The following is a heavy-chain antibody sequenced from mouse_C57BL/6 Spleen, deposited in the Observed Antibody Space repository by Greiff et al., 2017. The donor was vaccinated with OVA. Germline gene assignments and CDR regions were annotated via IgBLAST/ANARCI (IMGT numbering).Heavy chain of an antibody. CDR1: GYTFTSYW. CDR3: ETITTVASYAMDY. J-gene: IGHJ4*01. D-gene: IGHD1-1*01. Sequence: VQLQQSGAELAKPGASVKLSCKASGYTFTSYWMHWVKQRPGQGLEWIGYINPSSGYTKYNQKFKAKATLTADKSSSTAYMQLSSLTYEDSAVYYCETITTVASYAMDYWGQGTSVTVSS. V-gene: IGHV1-7*01. CDR2: INPSSGYT.